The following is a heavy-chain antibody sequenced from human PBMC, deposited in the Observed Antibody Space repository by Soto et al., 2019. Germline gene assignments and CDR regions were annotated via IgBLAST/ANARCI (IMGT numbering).Heavy chain of an antibody. Sequence: SCKASGDTFTGYYMHWVRQAPGKGLEWVAVIWYDGSNKYYADSVKGRFTISRDNSKNTLYLQMNSLRAEDTAVYYCAREWAAAGTFSFDYWGQGTLVTVSS. D-gene: IGHD6-13*01. CDR1: GDTFTGYY. J-gene: IGHJ4*02. CDR2: IWYDGSNK. V-gene: IGHV3-33*01. CDR3: AREWAAAGTFSFDY.